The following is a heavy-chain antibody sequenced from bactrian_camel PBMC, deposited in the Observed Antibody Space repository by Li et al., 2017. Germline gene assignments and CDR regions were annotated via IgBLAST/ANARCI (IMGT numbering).Heavy chain of an antibody. Sequence: VQLVESGGGLVQPGGSLRLSCAASGFTFSSFYMSWVRQAPGKGLEWVSAILNDGSTIYADSVKGRFTASRDNAQNTVYPQMNSLKPDDTAVHSCARVRGVVAVGFVDYWGQGTQVTVS. CDR1: GFTFSSFY. J-gene: IGHJ4*01. CDR3: ARVRGVVAVGFVDY. D-gene: IGHD6*01. V-gene: IGHV3S10*01. CDR2: ILNDGST.